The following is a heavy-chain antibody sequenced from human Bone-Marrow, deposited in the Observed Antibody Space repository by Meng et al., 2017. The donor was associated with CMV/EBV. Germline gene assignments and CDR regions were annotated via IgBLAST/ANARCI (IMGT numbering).Heavy chain of an antibody. CDR3: ARDRRSEHPYYYYGMDV. D-gene: IGHD3-3*01. CDR1: GYTFTNYG. CDR2: MSAYNVNT. J-gene: IGHJ6*02. Sequence: ASVKVSCKASGYTFTNYGIMWVRQAPGQGLEWMGWMSAYNVNTNYAQRVQGRVTMTTDTSTTTAYMELRSLRSDDTAVYYCARDRRSEHPYYYYGMDVWGQGTMVTVSS. V-gene: IGHV1-18*01.